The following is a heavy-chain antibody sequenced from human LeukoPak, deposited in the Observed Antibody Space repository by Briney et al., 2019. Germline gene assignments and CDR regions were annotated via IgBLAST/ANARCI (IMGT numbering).Heavy chain of an antibody. V-gene: IGHV4-59*02. CDR3: ARDHLPAGAPGYYMDV. Sequence: SETLSLTCTVSGGSVSSHFWSWIQQPPGKGLEWIGYIYNSGITNYNPSLKSRVTMSVDTPKNQFSLMLRSVTAADTAVYYCARDHLPAGAPGYYMDVWGKGTTVTVSS. J-gene: IGHJ6*03. CDR1: GGSVSSHF. CDR2: IYNSGIT. D-gene: IGHD4/OR15-4a*01.